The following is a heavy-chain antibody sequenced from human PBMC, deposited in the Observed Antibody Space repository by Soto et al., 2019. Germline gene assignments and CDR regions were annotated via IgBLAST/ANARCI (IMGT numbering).Heavy chain of an antibody. CDR1: GFTFSSYA. CDR3: SRGPLVSVAPDY. Sequence: PGGSLRLSCAASGFTFSSYAMSWVRQAPGKGLEWVSAISGSGGSTYYADSVKGRFTISRDNSKNTLYLQMNSLRAEDTAVYYCSRGPLVSVAPDYWAQGTLVTVSS. V-gene: IGHV3-23*01. CDR2: ISGSGGST. J-gene: IGHJ4*02. D-gene: IGHD2-2*01.